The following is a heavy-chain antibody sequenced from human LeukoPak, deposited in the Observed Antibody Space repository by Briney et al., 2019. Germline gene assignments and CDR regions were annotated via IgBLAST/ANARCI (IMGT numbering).Heavy chain of an antibody. D-gene: IGHD2-2*01. J-gene: IGHJ4*02. Sequence: ASVKLSCKASGYTFTGYYMHWVRQAPGQGLEWMGWINPNSGGTNYAQKFQGRVTMTRDTSISTAYMELSRLRSDDTAVYYCVADCSSTSCYVSDYWGQGTLVTVSS. CDR3: VADCSSTSCYVSDY. CDR2: INPNSGGT. CDR1: GYTFTGYY. V-gene: IGHV1-2*02.